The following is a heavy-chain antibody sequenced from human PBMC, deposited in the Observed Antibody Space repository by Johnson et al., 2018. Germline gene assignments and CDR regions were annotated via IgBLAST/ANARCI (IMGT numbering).Heavy chain of an antibody. CDR1: GFNFSIAW. V-gene: IGHV3-15*07. Sequence: VQLVESGGGLVKPGGSLRLSCAASGFNFSIAWMNWVRQAPGKGLEWVGRIKSETDGGTTDYAAPVKERFTFSRDDSRNTLYLQMNSLKTEDTAGYYCTQDILWGRGYWGQGTLVTVSS. CDR3: TQDILWGRGY. J-gene: IGHJ4*02. CDR2: IKSETDGGTT. D-gene: IGHD3-16*01.